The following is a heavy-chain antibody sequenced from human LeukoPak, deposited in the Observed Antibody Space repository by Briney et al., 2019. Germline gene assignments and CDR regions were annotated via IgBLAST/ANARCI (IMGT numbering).Heavy chain of an antibody. V-gene: IGHV4-34*01. D-gene: IGHD3-22*01. CDR3: ARESVDYYDSMNYYMDV. CDR2: INHSGST. CDR1: GGSFSGYY. Sequence: SETLSLTCAVYGGSFSGYYWSWIRQPPGKGLEWIGEINHSGSTNYNPSLKSRVTISVDTSKNQFSLKLSSVTAADTAVYYCARESVDYYDSMNYYMDVWGKGTTVTVSS. J-gene: IGHJ6*03.